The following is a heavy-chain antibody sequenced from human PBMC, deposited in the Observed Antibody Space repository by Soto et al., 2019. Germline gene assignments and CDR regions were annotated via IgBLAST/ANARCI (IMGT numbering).Heavy chain of an antibody. CDR2: IYYTGDT. D-gene: IGHD1-26*01. CDR1: GDSTTSGGYY. CDR3: ARGAPRPRDVPTYFHI. J-gene: IGHJ4*02. Sequence: SETLSLTCTVSGDSTTSGGYYWSWVRQHPGKGLEWVGSIYYTGDTYYNPSLKSRITVSIDTSKNEFSLMVSSVTAADTAVYFCARGAPRPRDVPTYFHIWGQGTLVTV. V-gene: IGHV4-31*03.